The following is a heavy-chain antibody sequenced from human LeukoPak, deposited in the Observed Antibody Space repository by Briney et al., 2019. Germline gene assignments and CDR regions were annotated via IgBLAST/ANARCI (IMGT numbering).Heavy chain of an antibody. Sequence: ASVKVSCKASGYTFTDYYMHWVRQAPGQGLEWMGCINPNTGGTNYAQRFQGRVTMTRDTSISTAYMELSRLRSDDTAVYYCARPTATVTTSLKFWGQGNLGTVSS. D-gene: IGHD4-17*01. V-gene: IGHV1-2*02. CDR2: INPNTGGT. CDR1: GYTFTDYY. CDR3: ARPTATVTTSLKF. J-gene: IGHJ4*02.